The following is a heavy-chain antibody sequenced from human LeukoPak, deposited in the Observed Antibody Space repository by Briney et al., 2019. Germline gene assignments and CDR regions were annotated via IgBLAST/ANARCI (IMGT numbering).Heavy chain of an antibody. D-gene: IGHD3-22*01. CDR1: GGTFSSYA. CDR3: ARAVIHKHYYYYMDV. J-gene: IGHJ6*03. Sequence: ASVKVSCKASGGTFSSYAISWVRQAPGQGLEWMGGISPIFGTANYAQKFQGRVTITADESTSTAYMELSSLRSEDTAVYYCARAVIHKHYYYYMDVWGKGTTVTVSS. V-gene: IGHV1-69*01. CDR2: ISPIFGTA.